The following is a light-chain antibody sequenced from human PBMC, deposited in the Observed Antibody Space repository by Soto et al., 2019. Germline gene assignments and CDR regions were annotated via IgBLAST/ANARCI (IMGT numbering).Light chain of an antibody. V-gene: IGKV1-39*01. CDR3: QQTYRAPWT. Sequence: DIPVTQSPSSLSASVGDRVTITCRASQSISNSLNWYQRKPGKAPKLLIYGASSCVNGVPSRFSGSGSVTDFTLTISSLQPEDFATYYCQQTYRAPWTFGQGTKVEIK. CDR1: QSISNS. J-gene: IGKJ1*01. CDR2: GAS.